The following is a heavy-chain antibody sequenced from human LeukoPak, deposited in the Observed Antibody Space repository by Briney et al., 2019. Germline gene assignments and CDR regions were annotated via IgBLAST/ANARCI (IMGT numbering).Heavy chain of an antibody. CDR1: GYTFTGYY. CDR2: INPNSGGT. CDR3: ARDGVYGSGSYPSDY. D-gene: IGHD3-10*01. V-gene: IGHV1-2*02. J-gene: IGHJ4*02. Sequence: RASVKVSCKASGYTFTGYYMHWVRQAPGQGLEWMGWINPNSGGTNYAQKFQGRVTMTRDTSISTAYMELSRLRSDDTAVYYCARDGVYGSGSYPSDYWGQGTLVTVSS.